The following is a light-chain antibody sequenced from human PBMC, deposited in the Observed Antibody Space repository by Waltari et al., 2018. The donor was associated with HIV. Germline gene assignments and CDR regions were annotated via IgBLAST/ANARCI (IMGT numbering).Light chain of an antibody. Sequence: SDLTQPASVSGFLGQSLTISCTGGDSDFGLYNFISWYQQQPGEVPKLLLYEVDTRASGIPGRFSGSKSGNTASLTITGLQIEDEGLYYCASYTADDTVLFGGGTTVTVL. CDR1: DSDFGLYNF. J-gene: IGLJ2*01. V-gene: IGLV2-14*01. CDR3: ASYTADDTVL. CDR2: EVD.